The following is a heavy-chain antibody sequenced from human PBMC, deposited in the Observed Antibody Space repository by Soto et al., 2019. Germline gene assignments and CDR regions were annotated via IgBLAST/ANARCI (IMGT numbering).Heavy chain of an antibody. CDR2: IVVGSGNT. Sequence: SAKISSTACGVSLTISVVPGVRKDRGQRFEWIGWIVVGSGNTNYAQKFQERVTITRDMSTSTAYMELSSLRSEDTAVYYCAAICSGGGCYDWTAFDYWGQGTLVTVSS. D-gene: IGHD2-15*01. CDR3: AAICSGGGCYDWTAFDY. V-gene: IGHV1-58*01. J-gene: IGHJ4*02. CDR1: GVSLTISV.